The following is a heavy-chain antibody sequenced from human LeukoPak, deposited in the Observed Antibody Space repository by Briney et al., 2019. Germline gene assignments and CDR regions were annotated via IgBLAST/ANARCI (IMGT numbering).Heavy chain of an antibody. CDR2: IYYSGST. Sequence: SETLSLTCTVSGGSISSSSYYWGWIRQPPGKGLEWIGSIYYSGSTYYNPSLKSRVTISVDTSKNQFSLKLSSVTAANTAVYSCARVMIGVVITPRGWFDPWGQGTRATVPS. CDR3: ARVMIGVVITPRGWFDP. J-gene: IGHJ5*02. V-gene: IGHV4-39*01. CDR1: GGSISSSSYY. D-gene: IGHD3-22*01.